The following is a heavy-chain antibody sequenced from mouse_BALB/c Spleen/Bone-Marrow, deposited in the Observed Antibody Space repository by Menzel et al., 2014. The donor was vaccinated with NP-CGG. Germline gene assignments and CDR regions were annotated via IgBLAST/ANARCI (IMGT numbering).Heavy chain of an antibody. Sequence: EVQLQQSGAELVRSGASVKLSCTASGFNIKDYYMHWVKQRPEQDLEWIGWIDPENGDTEYAPKFQGKATMTADTSSNTAYLQLSSLTSEDTAVYYCNEGYGNYGYWGQGTTLTVSS. D-gene: IGHD2-10*02. CDR2: IDPENGDT. CDR3: NEGYGNYGY. V-gene: IGHV14-4*02. CDR1: GFNIKDYY. J-gene: IGHJ2*01.